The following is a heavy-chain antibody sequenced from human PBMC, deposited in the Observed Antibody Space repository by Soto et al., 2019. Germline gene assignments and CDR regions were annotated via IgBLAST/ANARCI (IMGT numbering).Heavy chain of an antibody. Sequence: QVQLQESGPGLVRPSGTLSLTCAVSGDSISSENWWSWVRQPPGKGLEWLGDIYHNVNTNDNPSLKSRVSISVDKSKNLISLKLSFVIAADTAVYYCARGDVGSSSFDDWGQGVLVTVSS. CDR2: IYHNVNT. D-gene: IGHD6-6*01. V-gene: IGHV4-4*02. J-gene: IGHJ4*02. CDR1: GDSISSENW. CDR3: ARGDVGSSSFDD.